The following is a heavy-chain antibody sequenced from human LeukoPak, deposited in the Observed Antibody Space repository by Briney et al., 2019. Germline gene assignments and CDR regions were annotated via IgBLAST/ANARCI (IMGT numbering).Heavy chain of an antibody. J-gene: IGHJ3*02. V-gene: IGHV4-39*07. CDR3: ARVGWYSSDAFDI. D-gene: IGHD6-13*01. Sequence: SETLSLTCTVSGGSISSSSYYWGWIRQPPGKGLEWIGSIYYSGSTYYNPSLKSRVTISVDTSKNQFSLKLSSVTAADTAVYYCARVGWYSSDAFDIWGQGTMVTVSS. CDR2: IYYSGST. CDR1: GGSISSSSYY.